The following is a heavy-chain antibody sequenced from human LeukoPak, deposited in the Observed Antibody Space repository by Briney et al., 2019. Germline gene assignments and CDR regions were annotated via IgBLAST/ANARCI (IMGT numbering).Heavy chain of an antibody. Sequence: GGSLRLSCAASGFTFSSYAMSWVRQAPGKGLEWVSAISGSGGSTYYADSVKGRFTISRDNSKNTLYLQMNSLRAEDTAVYYCAKAPLGIYYDFWSGYYFDYWGQGTLSPSPQ. CDR1: GFTFSSYA. D-gene: IGHD3-3*01. V-gene: IGHV3-23*01. CDR2: ISGSGGST. J-gene: IGHJ4*02. CDR3: AKAPLGIYYDFWSGYYFDY.